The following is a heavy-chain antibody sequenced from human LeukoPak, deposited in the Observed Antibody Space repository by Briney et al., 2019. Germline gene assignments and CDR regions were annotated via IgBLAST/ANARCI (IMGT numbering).Heavy chain of an antibody. CDR2: ISSSGSTI. CDR1: GFTFSSYG. CDR3: ARPLSEGFDP. D-gene: IGHD3-16*02. Sequence: PGGSLRLSCAASGFTFSSYGMHWVRQAPGKGLEWVSYISSSGSTIYYADSVKGRFTISRDNAKNSLYQQMNSLRAEDTAVYYCARPLSEGFDPWGQGTLVTVSS. J-gene: IGHJ5*02. V-gene: IGHV3-48*04.